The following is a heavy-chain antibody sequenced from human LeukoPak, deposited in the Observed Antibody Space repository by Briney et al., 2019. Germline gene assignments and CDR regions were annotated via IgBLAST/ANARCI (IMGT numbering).Heavy chain of an antibody. CDR3: ARGLGPYCGGDCYSGEFDY. V-gene: IGHV4-30-2*01. Sequence: PSETLSLTCTVSGGSISSSDYYWGWIRQPPGKGLEWIGYIYHSGSTYYNPSLKSRVTISVDRSKNQFSLKLSSVTAADTAVYYCARGLGPYCGGDCYSGEFDYWGQGTLVTVSS. CDR2: IYHSGST. J-gene: IGHJ4*02. D-gene: IGHD2-21*02. CDR1: GGSISSSDYY.